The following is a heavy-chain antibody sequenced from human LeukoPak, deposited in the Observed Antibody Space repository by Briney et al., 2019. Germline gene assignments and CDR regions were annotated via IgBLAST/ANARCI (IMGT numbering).Heavy chain of an antibody. Sequence: GGSLRLSCAASGFTFNSYAMSWVRQAPGKGLEGVSSIGWNNDKILYADSVKGRFTISRDNAGRSLFLQMNSLRPEDTAFYYCAKAKRNSDYLFDYWGQGTLVAVSS. CDR1: GFTFNSYA. D-gene: IGHD5-12*01. CDR2: IGWNNDKI. V-gene: IGHV3-9*01. J-gene: IGHJ4*02. CDR3: AKAKRNSDYLFDY.